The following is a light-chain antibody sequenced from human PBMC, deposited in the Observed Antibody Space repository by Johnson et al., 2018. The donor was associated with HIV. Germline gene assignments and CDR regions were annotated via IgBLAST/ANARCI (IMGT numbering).Light chain of an antibody. CDR3: GTWDSSLSAWFYV. V-gene: IGLV1-51*01. CDR2: DNN. J-gene: IGLJ1*01. Sequence: QSVLTQPPSVSAAPGQKVTISCSGSSSNIGNNYLSWYQQLPGTAPKLLIYDNNKRPSGIPDRFSGSKSGTSATLGITGLQTGDEADYYCGTWDSSLSAWFYVFGTGTKVTVL. CDR1: SSNIGNNY.